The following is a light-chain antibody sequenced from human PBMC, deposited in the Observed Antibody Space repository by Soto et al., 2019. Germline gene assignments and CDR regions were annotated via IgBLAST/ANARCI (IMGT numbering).Light chain of an antibody. CDR3: QQHTDWPLT. J-gene: IGKJ4*01. V-gene: IGKV3-15*01. CDR2: GAT. Sequence: EIVMTQSPATLSVSPGERVTLSCRASQSVSNNLAWYQQKPGQAPRLLIYGATATATGIPARFSGSGSGTEFPLTISSLQSEDFAVYYCQQHTDWPLTFGGGTKVEIK. CDR1: QSVSNN.